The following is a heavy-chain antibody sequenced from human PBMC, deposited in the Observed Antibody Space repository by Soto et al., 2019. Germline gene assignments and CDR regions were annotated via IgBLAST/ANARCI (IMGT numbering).Heavy chain of an antibody. Sequence: QVQLVQSGAEVKKPGSSVQVSCKASGGTFSSYAISWVRQAPGQGLEWMGGIIPIFGTENYAQKFQARVTITADPSTSSASMELSSLRSEATAVYSCARRSSSWHLHFDYWGQGTMVTVSS. CDR1: GGTFSSYA. J-gene: IGHJ4*02. V-gene: IGHV1-69*01. CDR2: IIPIFGTE. D-gene: IGHD6-13*01. CDR3: ARRSSSWHLHFDY.